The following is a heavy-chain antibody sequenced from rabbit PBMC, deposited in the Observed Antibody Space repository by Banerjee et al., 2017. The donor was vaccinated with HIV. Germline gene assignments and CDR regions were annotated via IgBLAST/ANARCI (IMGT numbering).Heavy chain of an antibody. J-gene: IGHJ4*01. CDR1: GIDFSSYG. CDR2: IYTSSGIT. D-gene: IGHD3-3*01. V-gene: IGHV1S45*01. CDR3: ARGDSVVGYAPNL. Sequence: QEQLVESGGGLVTLGGSLKLSCKASGIDFSSYGISWVRQAPGKGLEWIACIYTSSGITWYASWPKGRFTISKTSSTTVTLQMTSLAAADTATYFCARGDSVVGYAPNLWGPGTLVTVS.